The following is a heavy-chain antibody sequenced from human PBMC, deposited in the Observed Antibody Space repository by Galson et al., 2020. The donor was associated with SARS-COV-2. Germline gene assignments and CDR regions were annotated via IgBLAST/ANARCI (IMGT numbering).Heavy chain of an antibody. J-gene: IGHJ6*02. Sequence: GESLKTSCAASGFAVSDTYMSWIRQAPGKGLEWVALLYAGGSASYTGSVKGRFTISRDNSKNSLYLHMNNLRLDDTAVYYCASDPYRGGWTKYYYFGMDVWGQGTTVTVSS. CDR1: GFAVSDTY. V-gene: IGHV3-53*01. CDR2: LYAGGSA. CDR3: ASDPYRGGWTKYYYFGMDV. D-gene: IGHD6-19*01.